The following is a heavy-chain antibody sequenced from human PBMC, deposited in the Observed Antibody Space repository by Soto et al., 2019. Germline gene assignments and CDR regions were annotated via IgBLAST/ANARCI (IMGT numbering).Heavy chain of an antibody. V-gene: IGHV4-59*12. CDR1: GGSISSYY. J-gene: IGHJ4*02. CDR2: IYYSGST. Sequence: SETLSLTCTVSGGSISSYYWSWIRQPPGKGLEWIGYIYYSGSTNYNPSLKSRVTMSADKSINTAYLQWSSLKASDTAMYYCGRLWSDITMIRGVIRTPPNFDSWGQGTLVTVSS. D-gene: IGHD3-10*01. CDR3: GRLWSDITMIRGVIRTPPNFDS.